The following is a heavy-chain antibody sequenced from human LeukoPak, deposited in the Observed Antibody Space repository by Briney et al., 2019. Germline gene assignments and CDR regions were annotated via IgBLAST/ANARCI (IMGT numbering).Heavy chain of an antibody. CDR1: GGSISSGGYY. V-gene: IGHV4-31*03. D-gene: IGHD2-15*01. Sequence: SETLSLTCTVSGGSISSGGYYWSWIRQHPGKGLEWIGYIYYSGSTYYNPSLKSRVTISVDTSKNQFSLKLSSVTAADTAVYYCARVRRYCSGGSCYRNWFDPWGQGTLVTVSS. CDR2: IYYSGST. CDR3: ARVRRYCSGGSCYRNWFDP. J-gene: IGHJ5*02.